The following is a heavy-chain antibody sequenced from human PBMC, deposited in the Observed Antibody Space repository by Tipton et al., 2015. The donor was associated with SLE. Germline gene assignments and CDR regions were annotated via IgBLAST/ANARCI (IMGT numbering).Heavy chain of an antibody. CDR3: AKDRWELRGYFEN. J-gene: IGHJ4*02. Sequence: SLRLSCAASGFTFSSYGMSWVRQAPGKGLECVSVSSGSGANTYYGDSVKGRFTISRDNSKNTLYLQMNSLRAEDTGVYYCAKDRWELRGYFENWGQGTLVTVSS. V-gene: IGHV3-23*01. CDR1: GFTFSSYG. D-gene: IGHD1-26*01. CDR2: SSGSGANT.